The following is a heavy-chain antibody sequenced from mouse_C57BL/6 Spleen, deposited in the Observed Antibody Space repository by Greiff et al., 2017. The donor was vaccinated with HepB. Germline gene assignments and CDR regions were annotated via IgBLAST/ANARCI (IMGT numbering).Heavy chain of an antibody. J-gene: IGHJ2*01. D-gene: IGHD1-1*01. V-gene: IGHV1-50*01. Sequence: QVQLKQPGAELVKPGASVKLSCKASGYTFTSYWMQWVKQRPGQGLEWIGEIDPSDSYTNYNQKFKGKATLTVDTSSSTAYMQLSSLTSEDSAVYYCARSITTVVVHYFDYWGQGTTLTVSS. CDR3: ARSITTVVVHYFDY. CDR1: GYTFTSYW. CDR2: IDPSDSYT.